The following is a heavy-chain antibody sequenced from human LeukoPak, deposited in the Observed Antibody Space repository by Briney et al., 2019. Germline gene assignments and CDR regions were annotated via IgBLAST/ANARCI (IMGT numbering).Heavy chain of an antibody. D-gene: IGHD3-10*01. CDR1: GGSISSYY. V-gene: IGHV4-4*07. CDR3: ARGRVTMVRGVIPWAYNWFDP. J-gene: IGHJ5*02. Sequence: SETLSLTCTVSGGSISSYYWSWIRQPAGKGLKWIGRIYTSGGTNHNPSLKRRVTMSVDTSKNQFSLKLSSVTAADTAVYYCARGRVTMVRGVIPWAYNWFDPWGQGTLVTVSS. CDR2: IYTSGGT.